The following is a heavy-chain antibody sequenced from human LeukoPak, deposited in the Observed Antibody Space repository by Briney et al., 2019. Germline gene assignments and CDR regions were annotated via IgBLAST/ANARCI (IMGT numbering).Heavy chain of an antibody. CDR3: AKGFDYYLGY. V-gene: IGHV3-30*02. CDR2: IRYDGSDK. CDR1: GFTFSNYG. Sequence: GGSLRLSCGASGFTFSNYGLHWVRQAPGKGLEWVAFIRYDGSDKYYTDSVKGRFTISRDNSKNTLYLQMNSLRGEDTAVYYCAKGFDYYLGYWGQGTLVTVSS. J-gene: IGHJ4*02. D-gene: IGHD3-9*01.